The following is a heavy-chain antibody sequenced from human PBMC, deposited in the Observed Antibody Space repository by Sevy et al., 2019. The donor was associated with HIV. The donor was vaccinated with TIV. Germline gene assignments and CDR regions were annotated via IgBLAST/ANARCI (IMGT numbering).Heavy chain of an antibody. D-gene: IGHD6-13*01. CDR2: ISSSSSYI. J-gene: IGHJ1*01. CDR3: ARHGQQLVLGYFQH. Sequence: GGSLRLSCAASGFTFSSYSMNWVRQAPGKGLEWVSSISSSSSYIYYADSVKGRFTISRDNAKNSLYLQMNSLRAEDTAVYYCARHGQQLVLGYFQHWGQGTLVTVSS. V-gene: IGHV3-21*01. CDR1: GFTFSSYS.